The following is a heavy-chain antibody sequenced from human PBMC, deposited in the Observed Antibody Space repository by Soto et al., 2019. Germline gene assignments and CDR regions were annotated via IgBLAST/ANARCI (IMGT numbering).Heavy chain of an antibody. CDR3: ARGDDSLTGYFEGPDY. D-gene: IGHD3-9*01. J-gene: IGHJ4*02. CDR1: GFTFSSYW. CDR2: INSDGSST. Sequence: EVQLVESGGGLVQPGGSLRLSCAASGFTFSSYWMHWVRQAPGKGLVWVSRINSDGSSTSYAGSVKGRVTISRDNAKNTLYLQMNSLRAEDTAVYYCARGDDSLTGYFEGPDYWGQGTLVTVSS. V-gene: IGHV3-74*01.